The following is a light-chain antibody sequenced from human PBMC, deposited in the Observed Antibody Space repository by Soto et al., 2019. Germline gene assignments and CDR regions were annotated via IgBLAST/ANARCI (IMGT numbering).Light chain of an antibody. Sequence: HSVLTQPPSASGTPGQRVTISCSGSSSNIGSNYVYWYQQFPGTAPKLLIYRNNQRPSGVPDRFSGSKSGTSASLAISGLRSEDEADYYCAAWEDSLSGRGVFGGGTKLTVL. CDR1: SSNIGSNY. CDR2: RNN. V-gene: IGLV1-47*01. J-gene: IGLJ2*01. CDR3: AAWEDSLSGRGV.